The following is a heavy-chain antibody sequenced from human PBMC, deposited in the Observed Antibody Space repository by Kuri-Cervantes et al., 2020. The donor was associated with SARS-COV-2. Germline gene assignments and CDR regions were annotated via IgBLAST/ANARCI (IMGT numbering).Heavy chain of an antibody. CDR2: MSSSGSDI. CDR3: ARVLGAYDYCDY. J-gene: IGHJ4*02. D-gene: IGHD5-12*01. Sequence: GESLKISCAASGLTLNSYTMNWVRQAPGKGLEWVSSMSSSGSDIFYADSVKGRFTVSRDNSKNTLYLQMNSLRAEDTAVYYCARVLGAYDYCDYWGQGTLVTVSS. CDR1: GLTLNSYT. V-gene: IGHV3-21*01.